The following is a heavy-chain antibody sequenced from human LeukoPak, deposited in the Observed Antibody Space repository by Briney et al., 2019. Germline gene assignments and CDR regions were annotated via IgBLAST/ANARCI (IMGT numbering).Heavy chain of an antibody. CDR1: GFPSRFLG. CDR2: TSASGGSE. V-gene: IGHV3-23*01. J-gene: IGHJ3*01. CDR3: AKALTDHQDLDAFDF. Sequence: GGSLRLSCTYSGFPSRFLGMSWVRQAPGKGLEWVSGTSASGGSEYYADSVRGRFTISRDTSKNVLFLQMNNLRAEDTALYYCAKALTDHQDLDAFDFWGQGTVVTVSS. D-gene: IGHD3-16*01.